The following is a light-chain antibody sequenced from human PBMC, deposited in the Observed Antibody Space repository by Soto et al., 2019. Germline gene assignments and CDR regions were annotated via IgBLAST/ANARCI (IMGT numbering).Light chain of an antibody. V-gene: IGKV3-20*01. CDR3: QQYGSAPPVT. CDR1: QSVSSSY. Sequence: EIVLTQSPGTLSLSPGERATLSCRASQSVSSSYLAWYQQKPGQAPRLLIYGVSSRATGIPDRFSGSGCGKDFTLTISRLEPEDFAVYYCQQYGSAPPVTFGQGTRLEIK. CDR2: GVS. J-gene: IGKJ5*01.